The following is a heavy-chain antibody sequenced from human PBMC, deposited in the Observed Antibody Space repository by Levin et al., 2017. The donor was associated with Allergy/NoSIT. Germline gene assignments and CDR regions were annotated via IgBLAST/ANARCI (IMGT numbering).Heavy chain of an antibody. Sequence: PSETLSLTCAVSGGSISSGGYSWSWIRQPPGKGLEWIGNIYLSGSTNDNPSLKSRVNMSLDRSKKQFTLKLSYVTAADTAVYYCARVAGYSYGYYFDYWGPGTLVTVSS. CDR2: IYLSGST. CDR1: GGSISSGGYS. J-gene: IGHJ4*02. D-gene: IGHD5-18*01. CDR3: ARVAGYSYGYYFDY. V-gene: IGHV4-30-2*01.